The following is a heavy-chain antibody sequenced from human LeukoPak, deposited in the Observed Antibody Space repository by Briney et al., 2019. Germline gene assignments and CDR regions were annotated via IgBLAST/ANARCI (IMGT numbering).Heavy chain of an antibody. CDR2: ITGGAGYT. Sequence: PGGSVRLSCEVSDSLFSTSAMSWVRQTPGKGQEWVSSITGGAGYTYYADFVAGRFTISRDNSKNTLYLQMNSLRAEDTAVYYCARDLGDYGDYGGGYWGQGTLVTVSS. CDR3: ARDLGDYGDYGGGY. D-gene: IGHD4-17*01. CDR1: DSLFSTSA. V-gene: IGHV3-23*01. J-gene: IGHJ4*02.